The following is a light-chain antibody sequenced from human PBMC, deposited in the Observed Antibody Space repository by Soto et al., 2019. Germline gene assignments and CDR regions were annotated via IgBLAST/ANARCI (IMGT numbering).Light chain of an antibody. V-gene: IGLV2-8*01. Sequence: QSALTQPPSASGSPGQSVTFSCTGTRSDVGGYNYVSWYQQHPGKAPKLIIYEVSERPSGVPDRFSGSKSGNTASLTVSGLQAEDEAHYYCSSYAGNTNFVFGTGTKLTVL. J-gene: IGLJ1*01. CDR2: EVS. CDR3: SSYAGNTNFV. CDR1: RSDVGGYNY.